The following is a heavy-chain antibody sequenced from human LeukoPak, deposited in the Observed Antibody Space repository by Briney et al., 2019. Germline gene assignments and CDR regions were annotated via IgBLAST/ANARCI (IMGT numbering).Heavy chain of an antibody. V-gene: IGHV1-69*13. CDR2: IIPIFGTT. J-gene: IGHJ4*02. CDR1: VGTFSSYA. CDR3: ARRGYYDTRARLDY. D-gene: IGHD3-22*01. Sequence: ASVKVSCKASVGTFSSYAISCVRQAPGQGLEWMGGIIPIFGTTNYAQKFQGRVTITADESTSTAYTELSSLRSEDTAVYYCARRGYYDTRARLDYWGQGTLVTVSS.